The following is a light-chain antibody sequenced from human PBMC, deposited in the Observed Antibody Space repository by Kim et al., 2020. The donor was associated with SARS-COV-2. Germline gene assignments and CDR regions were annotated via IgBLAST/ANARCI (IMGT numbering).Light chain of an antibody. J-gene: IGLJ2*01. V-gene: IGLV2-23*02. CDR1: SSDVGSYNL. CDR3: CSYAGSSTLV. Sequence: PSSTISSTGTSSDVGSYNLVAWYQQHPGKAPKLMIYEVSKRPSGVSNRFSGSKSGNTASLTISGLQAEDEADYYCCSYAGSSTLVFGGGTQLTVL. CDR2: EVS.